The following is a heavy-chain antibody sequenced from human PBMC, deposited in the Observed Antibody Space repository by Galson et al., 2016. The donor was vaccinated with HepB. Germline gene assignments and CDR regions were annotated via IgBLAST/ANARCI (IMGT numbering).Heavy chain of an antibody. CDR2: IDGPTPNT. CDR1: RFTFRNYA. V-gene: IGHV3-23*01. D-gene: IGHD6-19*01. CDR3: TTWLSHHFDY. Sequence: SLRLSCAASRFTFRNYALSWVRRAPGKGLEWVSRIDGPTPNTHYADSVRGRFSIYRDNSRDTLFLQMDSLTAEDSAIYYCTTWLSHHFDYWGQGTRVTVSS. J-gene: IGHJ4*02.